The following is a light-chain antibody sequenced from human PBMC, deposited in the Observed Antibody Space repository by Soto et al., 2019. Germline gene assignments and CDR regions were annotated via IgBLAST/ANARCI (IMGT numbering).Light chain of an antibody. CDR2: NVY. CDR1: SSDVGGYDF. Sequence: QSVLTQPASVSGSPGQSITISCTGTSSDVGGYDFVSWYEHHPGKAPKLIIYNVYYRPSGVSDRFSGSKSGNTASLTISGLQAEDEADYYCSSYARSSTLVVGTGTKVTVL. V-gene: IGLV2-14*03. J-gene: IGLJ1*01. CDR3: SSYARSSTLV.